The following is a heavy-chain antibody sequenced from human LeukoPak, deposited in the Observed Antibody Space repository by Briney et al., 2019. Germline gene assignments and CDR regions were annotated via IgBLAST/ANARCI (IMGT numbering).Heavy chain of an antibody. J-gene: IGHJ5*02. CDR1: GFTFSSYA. V-gene: IGHV4-4*07. CDR2: IYTSGST. Sequence: GSLRLSCAASGFTFSSYAMSWIRQPAGKGLEWIGRIYTSGSTNYTPSLKSRVTMSIDTSKNQFSLKLTSVTAADTAVYYCARASVTTIWFDPWGQGTLVTVSS. D-gene: IGHD4-17*01. CDR3: ARASVTTIWFDP.